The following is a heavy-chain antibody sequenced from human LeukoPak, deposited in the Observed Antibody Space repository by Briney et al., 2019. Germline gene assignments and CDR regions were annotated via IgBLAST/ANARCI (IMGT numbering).Heavy chain of an antibody. CDR2: VSTDGTP. CDR3: AKLGAGGYYSYMDV. V-gene: IGHV3-23*01. Sequence: GGSLRPSCAVSGFTFGNYAMAWVRQAPGKGLESVSSVSTDGTPYYADSVKGRFTISRDNSKNTLHLQMNSLRAEDTAVYYCAKLGAGGYYSYMDVWGKGTTVIVSS. J-gene: IGHJ6*03. D-gene: IGHD3-16*01. CDR1: GFTFGNYA.